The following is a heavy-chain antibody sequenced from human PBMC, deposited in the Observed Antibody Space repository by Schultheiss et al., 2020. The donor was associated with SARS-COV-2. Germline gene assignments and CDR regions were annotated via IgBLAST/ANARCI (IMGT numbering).Heavy chain of an antibody. CDR2: IYHSGSI. V-gene: IGHV4-61*01. D-gene: IGHD3-3*01. J-gene: IGHJ5*02. Sequence: SETLSLTCTVSGGSISSGSYYWSWIRQPPGKGLEWMGYIYHSGSIYYNPSLKSRATISADTSKKQFSLKVTSVTAADTAVYYCARDLAYDFWRGYSGWFDPWGQGTLVTVSS. CDR3: ARDLAYDFWRGYSGWFDP. CDR1: GGSISSGSYY.